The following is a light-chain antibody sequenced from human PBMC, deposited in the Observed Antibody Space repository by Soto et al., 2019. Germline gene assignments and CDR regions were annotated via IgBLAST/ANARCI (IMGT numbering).Light chain of an antibody. J-gene: IGKJ1*01. CDR1: QSISSY. Sequence: DIQMTQSPSSLSAYVGDRVTITCRASQSISSYLNWYQQKPGKAPKLLIYAASSLQSGVPSRFSGSGSGTDFTLTISSLRPEDFETYYCQQSYSTPWTFGQGTKVEIK. CDR2: AAS. V-gene: IGKV1-39*01. CDR3: QQSYSTPWT.